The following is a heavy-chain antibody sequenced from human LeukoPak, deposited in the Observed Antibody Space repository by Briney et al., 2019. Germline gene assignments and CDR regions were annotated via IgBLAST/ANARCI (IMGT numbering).Heavy chain of an antibody. CDR1: GFTFSDYY. J-gene: IGHJ4*02. CDR3: AREPFIDCSGDSCHRRGYSDY. CDR2: ISSSCSTI. V-gene: IGHV3-11*01. Sequence: GGSLRLSCAASGFTFSDYYMSWIRQAPGKGLEWVSYISSSCSTIYYADSVKGRFTISRDNAKNSLYLQMNSLRAEDTAVYYCAREPFIDCSGDSCHRRGYSDYWGQGTLVTVSS. D-gene: IGHD2-15*01.